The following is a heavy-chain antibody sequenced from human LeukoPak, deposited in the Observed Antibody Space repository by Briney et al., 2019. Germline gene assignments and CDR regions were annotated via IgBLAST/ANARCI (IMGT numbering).Heavy chain of an antibody. CDR1: GNSISSYY. V-gene: IGHV4-4*07. CDR2: IYTSGST. Sequence: SETLSLTCTVSGNSISSYYWSWIRQPAGKGLEWIGRIYTSGSTNYNPSLKSRVTMSVVTSKNQFSLNLSSVTAADTAFYYCARETTGLARYFDYWGQGTLVTVSS. CDR3: ARETTGLARYFDY. J-gene: IGHJ4*02. D-gene: IGHD4-11*01.